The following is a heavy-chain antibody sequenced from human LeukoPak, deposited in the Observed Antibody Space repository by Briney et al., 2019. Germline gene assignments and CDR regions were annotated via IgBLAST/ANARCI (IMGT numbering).Heavy chain of an antibody. CDR3: ATNYGDYTH. V-gene: IGHV4-38-2*02. CDR2: IYQRATV. CDR1: GYSISSGYF. D-gene: IGHD4-17*01. J-gene: IGHJ4*02. Sequence: SETLSLTCNVSGYSISSGYFWGWVRQAPGKGLEWIGSIYQRATVHYNPSLKSRVTISLDTSKNHFSLNLRSMQASDTAVYYCATNYGDYTHWGQGTLVTVSS.